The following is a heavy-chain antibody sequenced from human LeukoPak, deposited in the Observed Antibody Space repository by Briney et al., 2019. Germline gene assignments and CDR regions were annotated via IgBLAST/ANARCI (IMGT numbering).Heavy chain of an antibody. Sequence: SGPALLKPTQTLTLTCTFSGFSLSTSGMRVSWIRQPPGKALEWLSLIDWDDDKFYSTSLKTRLTISKDTSKNQVVLTMTNMDPVDTATYYCARQYYYDSSGYYGVDYWGQGTLVTVSS. CDR2: IDWDDDK. V-gene: IGHV2-70*04. CDR3: ARQYYYDSSGYYGVDY. D-gene: IGHD3-22*01. CDR1: GFSLSTSGMR. J-gene: IGHJ4*02.